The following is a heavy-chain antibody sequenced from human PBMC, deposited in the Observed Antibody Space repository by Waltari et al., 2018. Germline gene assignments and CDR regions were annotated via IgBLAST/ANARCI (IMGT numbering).Heavy chain of an antibody. CDR2: INAGNGNT. CDR3: ASDPGDYVWGSYRPSYYYYGMDV. J-gene: IGHJ6*02. V-gene: IGHV1-3*01. D-gene: IGHD3-16*02. Sequence: QVQLVQSGAEVKKPGASVKVSCKASGYTFTSYAMHWVRQAPGQRLEWLGWINAGNGNTKYSQKFQGRVTITRYTSASTAYMELSSLRSEDTAVYDCASDPGDYVWGSYRPSYYYYGMDVWGQGTTVTVSS. CDR1: GYTFTSYA.